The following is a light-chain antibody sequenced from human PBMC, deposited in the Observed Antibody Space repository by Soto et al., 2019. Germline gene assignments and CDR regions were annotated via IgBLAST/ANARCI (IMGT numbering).Light chain of an antibody. J-gene: IGLJ2*01. Sequence: QSALTQPASVSGSPGQSITISCTATSSDVGSYNRVSLYQQHPDNATKLMIYEGTKRHSGVSNRFSGSKSGTTASLTISGLQAEDEAVYYCSSYAGDSTLVFGGGTQVPVL. CDR2: EGT. CDR1: SSDVGSYNR. V-gene: IGLV2-23*01. CDR3: SSYAGDSTLV.